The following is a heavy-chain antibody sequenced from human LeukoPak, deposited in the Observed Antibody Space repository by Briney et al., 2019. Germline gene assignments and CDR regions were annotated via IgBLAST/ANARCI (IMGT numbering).Heavy chain of an antibody. D-gene: IGHD2-15*01. CDR2: IRSKPSSYTT. CDR1: GFDFSGVY. J-gene: IGHJ4*02. CDR3: IRQDCSGGSCPYVDY. Sequence: PGGSLKLSCAASGFDFSGVYMHWVRQASGRGLEWVGLIRSKPSSYTTVYGASVKGRFTISRDDSKITAYLQMTSLKAEDTAVYYCIRQDCSGGSCPYVDYWGQGTVVTVSS. V-gene: IGHV3-73*01.